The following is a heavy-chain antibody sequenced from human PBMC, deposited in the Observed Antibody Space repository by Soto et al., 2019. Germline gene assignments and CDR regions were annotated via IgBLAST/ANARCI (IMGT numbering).Heavy chain of an antibody. V-gene: IGHV3-64D*06. Sequence: LSCWGSRFTFSRSAMHWVRHAPGKGLEYVAAIGSNGASTFYPGSVKGRFIISRDNSKNTLFLQMNTLRPDGTAVYYGVRGGGGYAGSSLWFDSWGQGTVVTVYS. J-gene: IGHJ5*01. CDR1: RFTFSRSA. D-gene: IGHD3-16*01. CDR3: VRGGGGYAGSSLWFDS. CDR2: IGSNGAST.